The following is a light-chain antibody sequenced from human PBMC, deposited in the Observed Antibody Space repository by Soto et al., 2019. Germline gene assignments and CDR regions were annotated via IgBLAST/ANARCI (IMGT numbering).Light chain of an antibody. Sequence: ALTQPASVSGSPGQSITISCTGTSSDVGGYNYVSWYQHHPGKAPKLMIYEVSNRPSGVSDRFSGSRSGNTASLTISGLQAEDESDYYCISYTSSSTWVFGGGTQLTVL. CDR2: EVS. CDR1: SSDVGGYNY. CDR3: ISYTSSSTWV. J-gene: IGLJ3*02. V-gene: IGLV2-14*01.